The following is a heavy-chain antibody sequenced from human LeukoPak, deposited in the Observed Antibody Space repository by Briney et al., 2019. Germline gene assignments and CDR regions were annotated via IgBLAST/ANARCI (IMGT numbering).Heavy chain of an antibody. J-gene: IGHJ4*02. CDR2: INPNSGGT. V-gene: IGHV1-2*02. CDR1: GYTFSGYY. CDR3: VRGAKCSGADCDSTKEYVYYFDY. Sequence: ASVKVSCKASGYTFSGYYIHWVRQAPGQGPEWMGWINPNSGGTNYAQKFQGRVTVTRDTSINIAYMELIRLRSDDTALYYCVRGAKCSGADCDSTKEYVYYFDYWGQGTLVTVSS. D-gene: IGHD6-25*01.